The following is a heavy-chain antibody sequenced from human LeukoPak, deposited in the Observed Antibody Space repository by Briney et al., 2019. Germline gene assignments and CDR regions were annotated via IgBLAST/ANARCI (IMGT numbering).Heavy chain of an antibody. CDR2: IKSKSDGGTT. V-gene: IGHV3-15*01. CDR3: STLSLMGFFAFDV. Sequence: GGSLRLSCAASGFTFSTPWMTWVRQAPGKGLEWVGLIKSKSDGGTTQHAAPVQGRFSISRDDSKNTLYLQMNSLKTEDTAVYYCSTLSLMGFFAFDVWGQGTLVTVSS. D-gene: IGHD2-8*01. J-gene: IGHJ3*01. CDR1: GFTFSTPW.